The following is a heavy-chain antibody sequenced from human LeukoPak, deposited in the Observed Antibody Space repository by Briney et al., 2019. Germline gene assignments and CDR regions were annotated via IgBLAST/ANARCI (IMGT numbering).Heavy chain of an antibody. CDR2: IYYSGST. CDR1: GGSISSYY. J-gene: IGHJ4*02. Sequence: PSETLSLTCTVSGGSISSYYWSWIRQPPGKGLEWIGYIYYSGSTNYNPSLKSRVTISVDTSKNQFSLKLSSVTAADTAVYYCARGGLYDYVWGSYRSPFDYWGQGTLVTVSS. CDR3: ARGGLYDYVWGSYRSPFDY. D-gene: IGHD3-16*02. V-gene: IGHV4-59*12.